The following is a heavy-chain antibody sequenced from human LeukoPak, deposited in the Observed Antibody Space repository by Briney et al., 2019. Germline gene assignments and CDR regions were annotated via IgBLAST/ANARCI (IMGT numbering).Heavy chain of an antibody. CDR1: GGSFSGYY. CDR2: INHSGST. J-gene: IGHJ4*02. V-gene: IGHV4-34*01. Sequence: SETLSLTWAVDGGSFSGYYWSWIRQPPGKGLEWIGEINHSGSTNYNRSLKSGVTLSVDPSQNQFSLKLSSVTAADTAVYYCARGRGYDFWSGYSGHYFDYWGQGTLVTVSS. D-gene: IGHD3-3*01. CDR3: ARGRGYDFWSGYSGHYFDY.